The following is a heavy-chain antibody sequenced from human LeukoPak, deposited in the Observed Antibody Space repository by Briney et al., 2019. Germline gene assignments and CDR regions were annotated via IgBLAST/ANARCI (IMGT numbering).Heavy chain of an antibody. Sequence: GGSLRLSCAASGFTFSSYAMHWVRQAPGKGLEWVAVISYDGSNKYYADSVKGRFTISRDNSKNTLYLQMNSLRAEDTAMYYCARDTYDYGDYGAEYFQHWGQGTLVTVSS. CDR2: ISYDGSNK. CDR3: ARDTYDYGDYGAEYFQH. J-gene: IGHJ1*01. CDR1: GFTFSSYA. D-gene: IGHD4-17*01. V-gene: IGHV3-30-3*01.